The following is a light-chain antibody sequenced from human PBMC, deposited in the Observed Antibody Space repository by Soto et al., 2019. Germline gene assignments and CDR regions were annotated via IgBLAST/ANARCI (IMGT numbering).Light chain of an antibody. CDR1: QSVSSY. J-gene: IGKJ4*01. V-gene: IGKV3-11*02. CDR3: QQRDSWPLT. Sequence: EIVLPQSPATLSLSPGERATLSCRARQSVSSYLAWYQKKPGQPPRLLIYDASNRATDIPARFSGSGSGRDFTLTISSLAPEDFAIYYCQQRDSWPLTFGGGTKVEIK. CDR2: DAS.